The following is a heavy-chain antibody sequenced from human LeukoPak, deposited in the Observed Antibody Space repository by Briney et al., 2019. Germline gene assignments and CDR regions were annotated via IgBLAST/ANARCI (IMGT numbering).Heavy chain of an antibody. CDR3: ARSGYHSKGPFDY. D-gene: IGHD5-18*01. V-gene: IGHV4-30-4*08. Sequence: SQTLSLTCTVSLGSISSGDYYWSWIRQPPGKGLEWIGYIYYSGSTYYNPSLKSRITISVDTSKNQFSLKLSSVTAADTAVYYCARSGYHSKGPFDYWGLGTLVTVSS. J-gene: IGHJ4*02. CDR2: IYYSGST. CDR1: LGSISSGDYY.